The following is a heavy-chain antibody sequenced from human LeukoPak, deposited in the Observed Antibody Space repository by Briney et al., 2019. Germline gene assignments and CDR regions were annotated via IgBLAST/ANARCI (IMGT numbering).Heavy chain of an antibody. CDR1: GFSFSNYA. V-gene: IGHV3-23*01. CDR2: INPNSGAT. CDR3: AKVGGRIQLWLHSLYFDY. J-gene: IGHJ4*02. D-gene: IGHD5-18*01. Sequence: GGSLRLSCAASGFSFSNYAMTWVRQAPGKGLEWVSAINPNSGATYYADSVKGRFTISRDNSKNTLYLQMNSLRAEDTAVYYCAKVGGRIQLWLHSLYFDYWGQGTLVTVSS.